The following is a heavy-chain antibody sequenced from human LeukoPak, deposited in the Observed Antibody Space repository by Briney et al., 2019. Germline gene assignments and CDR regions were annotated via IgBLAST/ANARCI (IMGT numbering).Heavy chain of an antibody. CDR3: ARRVGANDY. J-gene: IGHJ4*02. Sequence: SETLSLTCTVSGGSISSSSYYWGWIRQPPGKGLEWIGSIYYSGCTYYNPSLKSRATISVDTSENQFSLKLSSVTAADTAVYYCARRVGANDYWGQGTLVTVSS. D-gene: IGHD1-26*01. V-gene: IGHV4-39*01. CDR1: GGSISSSSYY. CDR2: IYYSGCT.